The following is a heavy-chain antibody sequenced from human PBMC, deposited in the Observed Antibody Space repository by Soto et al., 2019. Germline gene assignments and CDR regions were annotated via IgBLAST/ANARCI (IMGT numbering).Heavy chain of an antibody. J-gene: IGHJ4*02. CDR3: ARHGYYYDSTGYYYFI. D-gene: IGHD3-22*01. V-gene: IGHV4-39*01. CDR2: MYYSGMT. CDR1: GVSISSTNHY. Sequence: SETLSLTCPFSGVSISSTNHYLGWLRPPPGKGLEWIGDMYYSGMTRYNPSLKSRVTMSVDTSKNQFSLRLSSVTAADTAVYYCARHGYYYDSTGYYYFIWGQGTLVTVS.